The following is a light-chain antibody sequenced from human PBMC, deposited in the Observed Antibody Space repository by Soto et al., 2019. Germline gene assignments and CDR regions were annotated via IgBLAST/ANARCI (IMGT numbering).Light chain of an antibody. V-gene: IGLV2-14*01. CDR1: TSDVGGYNY. CDR3: SSFTSAYTFV. Sequence: QSALTQPASVSGSPGQSITISCTGSTSDVGGYNYVSWYQQHPGKAPKLLLSEVSKRPSGVSDRFSGSKSGNTASLTISGLQTKDEADYYCSSFTSAYTFVFGTGTKVTVL. CDR2: EVS. J-gene: IGLJ1*01.